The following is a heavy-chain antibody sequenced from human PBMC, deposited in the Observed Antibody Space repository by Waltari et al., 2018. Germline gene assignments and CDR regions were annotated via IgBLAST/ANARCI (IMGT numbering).Heavy chain of an antibody. V-gene: IGHV3-7*01. CDR2: IKQDGSEK. Sequence: EEQLVESGGGLVQPGGSLRLSCAASGFTFSSYWMSWVRQAPGKGLEWVANIKQDGSEKYYVDSVKGRFTISRDNAKNSLYLQMNSLRAEDTAVYYCARENSTVLLWLRWLDYWGQGTLVTVSS. J-gene: IGHJ4*02. CDR3: ARENSTVLLWLRWLDY. D-gene: IGHD3-10*01. CDR1: GFTFSSYW.